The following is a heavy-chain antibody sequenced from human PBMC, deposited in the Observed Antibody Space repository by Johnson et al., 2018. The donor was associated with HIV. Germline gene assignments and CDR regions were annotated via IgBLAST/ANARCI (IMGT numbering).Heavy chain of an antibody. Sequence: LVESGGGVVQPGRSLRLSCAASGFTFSSYGMHWVRQAPGKGLEWVAVISYVGSNKYYADSVKGRFTISRDNSKNTLYLQMNSLRAEDTAVYYCAKDRGLSAFDIWGQGTMVTVSS. D-gene: IGHD3-10*01. V-gene: IGHV3-30*18. CDR3: AKDRGLSAFDI. CDR1: GFTFSSYG. J-gene: IGHJ3*02. CDR2: ISYVGSNK.